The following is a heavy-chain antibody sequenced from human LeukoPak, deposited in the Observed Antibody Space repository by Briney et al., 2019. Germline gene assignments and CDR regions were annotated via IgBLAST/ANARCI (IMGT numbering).Heavy chain of an antibody. J-gene: IGHJ4*02. CDR1: GFTFDDYT. D-gene: IGHD5-24*01. CDR3: AKDGDGYNRYFDY. CDR2: TSWDGGST. V-gene: IGHV3-43*01. Sequence: GGSLRLSCAASGFTFDDYTMHWVRQAPGKGLEWVSLTSWDGGSTYYADSVKGRFTISRDNSKNSLYLQMNSLRTEDTALYYCAKDGDGYNRYFDYWGQGTLVTVSS.